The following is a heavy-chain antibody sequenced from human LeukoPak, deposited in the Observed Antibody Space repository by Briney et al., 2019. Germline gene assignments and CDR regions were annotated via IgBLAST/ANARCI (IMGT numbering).Heavy chain of an antibody. J-gene: IGHJ4*02. D-gene: IGHD3-16*01. CDR2: ISGSGGST. CDR3: ANYQGGQPY. V-gene: IGHV3-23*01. Sequence: GGSLILSCAASGFTFSSYAMSWVRQAPGKGLEWVSAISGSGGSTYYADSVKGRFTISRDNSKNTLCLQMNSLRAEDTAVYYCANYQGGQPYWGQGTLVTVSS. CDR1: GFTFSSYA.